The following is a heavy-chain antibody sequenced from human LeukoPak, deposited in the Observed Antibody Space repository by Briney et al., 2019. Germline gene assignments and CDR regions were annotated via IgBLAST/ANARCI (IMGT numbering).Heavy chain of an antibody. CDR2: INHSGST. V-gene: IGHV4-34*01. D-gene: IGHD3-3*01. CDR1: GGSFSGYY. J-gene: IGHJ4*02. CDR3: ARGPRTNYDFWSGYYFGLDY. Sequence: SETLSLTCAVYGGSFSGYYWSWIRQPPGKGLEWIGEINHSGSTNYNPSLKSRVTISVDTSKNQFSLKLSSVPAADTAVYYCARGPRTNYDFWSGYYFGLDYWGQGTLVTVSS.